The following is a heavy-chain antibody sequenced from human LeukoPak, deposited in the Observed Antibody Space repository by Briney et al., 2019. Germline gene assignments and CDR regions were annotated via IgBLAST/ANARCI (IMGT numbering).Heavy chain of an antibody. J-gene: IGHJ5*02. CDR3: ASTGYSSGWYSWFDP. Sequence: GGSLRLSCVASGFTVSSNYMSWVRQAPGKGLEWVSLIYSGGSTYYADSVKGRFTISRDNSKNTLYLQMNSLRAEGTALYYCASTGYSSGWYSWFDPWGQGTLVTVSS. D-gene: IGHD6-19*01. CDR1: GFTVSSNY. V-gene: IGHV3-66*02. CDR2: IYSGGST.